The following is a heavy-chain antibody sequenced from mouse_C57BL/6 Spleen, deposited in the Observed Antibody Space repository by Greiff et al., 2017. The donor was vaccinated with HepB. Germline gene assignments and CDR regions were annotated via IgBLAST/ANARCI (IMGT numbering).Heavy chain of an antibody. Sequence: EVKLMESGGGLVKPGGSLKLSCAASGFTFSSYAMSWVRQTPEKRLEWVATISDGGSYTYYPDNVKGRFTISRDNAKNNLYLQMSHLKSEDTAMYYCARDYYGSSLFDYWGQGTTLTVSS. J-gene: IGHJ2*01. CDR2: ISDGGSYT. V-gene: IGHV5-4*01. CDR3: ARDYYGSSLFDY. CDR1: GFTFSSYA. D-gene: IGHD1-1*01.